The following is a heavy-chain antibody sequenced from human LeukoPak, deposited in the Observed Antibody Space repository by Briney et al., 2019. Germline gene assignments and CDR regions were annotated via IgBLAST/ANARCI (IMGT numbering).Heavy chain of an antibody. CDR3: ARDAGMDTAMVPHDY. CDR1: GFTFSSSG. CDR2: ISSSSSYI. J-gene: IGHJ4*02. V-gene: IGHV3-21*01. D-gene: IGHD5-18*01. Sequence: GGSLRLSCAASGFTFSSSGMNWVRQAPGKGLEWVSSISSSSSYIHYADSVKGRFTISRDNVKNSLYLQMNSLRAEDTAVYYCARDAGMDTAMVPHDYWGQGTLVTVSS.